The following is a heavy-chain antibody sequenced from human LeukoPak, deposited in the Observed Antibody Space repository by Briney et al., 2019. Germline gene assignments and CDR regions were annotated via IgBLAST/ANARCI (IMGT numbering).Heavy chain of an antibody. CDR3: ATGTTEYYFDY. D-gene: IGHD1-7*01. Sequence: GGSLRLSCAASGFTFSSYGMHWVRQAPGKGLEWVAVIWCDGSNKYYADSVKGRFTISRDNSKNTLYLQMNSLRAEDTAVYYCATGTTEYYFDYWGQGTLVTVSS. CDR1: GFTFSSYG. J-gene: IGHJ4*02. V-gene: IGHV3-33*01. CDR2: IWCDGSNK.